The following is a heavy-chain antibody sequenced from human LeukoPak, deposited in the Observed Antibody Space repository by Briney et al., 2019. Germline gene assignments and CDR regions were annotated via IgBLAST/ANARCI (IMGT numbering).Heavy chain of an antibody. V-gene: IGHV4-61*01. J-gene: IGHJ6*02. CDR1: GGSFSSGSYY. CDR2: IYYSGST. Sequence: PSETLSLTCTVSGGSFSSGSYYWSWIRQPPGKGLEWIGYIYYSGSTNYNPSLNSRVTISVDTSKNQFSLKLSSVTAADTAVYYCARESYSGYDYYYYGMDVWGQGTTVTVSS. D-gene: IGHD5-12*01. CDR3: ARESYSGYDYYYYGMDV.